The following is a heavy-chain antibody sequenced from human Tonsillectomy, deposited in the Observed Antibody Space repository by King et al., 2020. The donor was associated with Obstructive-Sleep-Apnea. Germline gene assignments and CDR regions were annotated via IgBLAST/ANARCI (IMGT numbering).Heavy chain of an antibody. CDR2: TQSKTDGGTT. V-gene: IGHV3-15*01. D-gene: IGHD3-22*01. CDR1: GFTFSNAW. Sequence: HLVDSVGVLVQPVGSLRLSRSASGFTFSNAWMSRVGTCRGNGLAWCGRTQSKTDGGTTDYAAPVKGRFTISRDDSKNTLYLQMNSLKTEDTAVYYCTTVDTMIYGDDYWGQGTLVTVSS. CDR3: TTVDTMIYGDDY. J-gene: IGHJ4*02.